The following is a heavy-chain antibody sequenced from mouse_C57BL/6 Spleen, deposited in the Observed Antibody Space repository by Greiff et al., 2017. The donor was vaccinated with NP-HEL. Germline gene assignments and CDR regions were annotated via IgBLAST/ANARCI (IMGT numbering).Heavy chain of an antibody. Sequence: VQLQQSGPELVKPGASVKISCKASGYAFSSSWMNWVKQRPGKGLEWIGRIYPGDGDTNYNGKFKGKATLTADKSSSTAYIQLSSLTSEDSAVYFCTRQLRLPSWFAYWGQGTLVTVSA. CDR2: IYPGDGDT. V-gene: IGHV1-82*01. CDR3: TRQLRLPSWFAY. CDR1: GYAFSSSW. D-gene: IGHD3-2*02. J-gene: IGHJ3*01.